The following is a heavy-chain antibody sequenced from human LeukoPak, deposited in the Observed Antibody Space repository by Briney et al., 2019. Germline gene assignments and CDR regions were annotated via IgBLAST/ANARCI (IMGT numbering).Heavy chain of an antibody. V-gene: IGHV4-59*07. Sequence: PSDTLSLTRTVPAASIRSHYWSWIRQPPGNALDPIGYIYHSGSTNYDPSLKSRVSISVDTSKNQFSLRLSSVIAADTGVYYCARWIRDSGYDWVFDYWGQGRLVTVSS. CDR1: AASIRSHY. D-gene: IGHD5-12*01. CDR3: ARWIRDSGYDWVFDY. J-gene: IGHJ4*02. CDR2: IYHSGST.